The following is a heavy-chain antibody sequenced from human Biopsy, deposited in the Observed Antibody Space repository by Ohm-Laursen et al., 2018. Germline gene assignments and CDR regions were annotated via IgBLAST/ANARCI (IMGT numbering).Heavy chain of an antibody. J-gene: IGHJ4*02. CDR3: ALQSVAQMKNFDY. D-gene: IGHD6-19*01. V-gene: IGHV1-2*02. CDR2: ISPKSGDT. CDR1: GFSFTGYY. Sequence: ASVKVSCKASGFSFTGYYIHWARQAPGQGLEWMGWISPKSGDTNYAHKFQGNITMTRDTSMSTAYMEMSRLRCDDTAVYYCALQSVAQMKNFDYWGQGTLVAVSS.